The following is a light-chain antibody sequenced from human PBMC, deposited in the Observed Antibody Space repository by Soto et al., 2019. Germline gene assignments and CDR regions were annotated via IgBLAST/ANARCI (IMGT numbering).Light chain of an antibody. J-gene: IGKJ4*01. CDR2: DAS. CDR1: ETISTW. CDR3: QQYNDRLT. V-gene: IGKV1-5*01. Sequence: DIQMTQSPSTLSASVGDRVTITCRASETISTWLAWYQQKPGKAPKLLIYDASSLQSGVPSRFSGSGSGTEFTLTISSLQPDDFATYYCQQYNDRLTFGGGTKVEIK.